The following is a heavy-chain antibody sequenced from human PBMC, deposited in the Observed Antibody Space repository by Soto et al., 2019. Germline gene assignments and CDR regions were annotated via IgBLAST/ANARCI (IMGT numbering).Heavy chain of an antibody. Sequence: QVQLVESGGGVVQPGRSLRLSCAASGFTFSSYGMHWVRQAPGKGLEWVAVIWYDGSNKYYADSVKGRFTISRDNSKNTLYLQMNSLRAEDTAVYYCARKGLGDYSSDYWGQGTLVTVSS. V-gene: IGHV3-33*01. J-gene: IGHJ4*02. D-gene: IGHD4-17*01. CDR3: ARKGLGDYSSDY. CDR2: IWYDGSNK. CDR1: GFTFSSYG.